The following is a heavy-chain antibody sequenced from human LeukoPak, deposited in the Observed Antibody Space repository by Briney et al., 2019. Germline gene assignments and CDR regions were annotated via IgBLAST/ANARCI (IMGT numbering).Heavy chain of an antibody. D-gene: IGHD5/OR15-5a*01. CDR2: IIPIFGTA. CDR1: GGTFSSHA. V-gene: IGHV1-69*01. J-gene: IGHJ6*02. CDR3: ASCLLGTADYYYYGMDV. Sequence: GSSVKVFCKASGGTFSSHAISWVRQAPGQGLEWMGGIIPIFGTANYAQKFQGRVTITADESTSTAYMELSSLRSEDTAVYYCASCLLGTADYYYYGMDVWGQGTTVTVSS.